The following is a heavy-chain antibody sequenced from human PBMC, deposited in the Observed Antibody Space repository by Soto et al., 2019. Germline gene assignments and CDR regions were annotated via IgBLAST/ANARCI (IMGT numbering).Heavy chain of an antibody. CDR3: RAYDFWTGFLDV. D-gene: IGHD3-3*01. V-gene: IGHV4-39*01. CDR1: YGYIISSSDY. Sequence: PSPPQPHSKTVSYGYIISSSDYRVWIHKPPGKGLEFIGSIYYSVSTYYNPSLKSRVTISVDTSKNLFSLKLSSVTAADTAVYYSRAYDFWTGFLDVWGQGITVTVSS. CDR2: IYYSVST. J-gene: IGHJ6*02.